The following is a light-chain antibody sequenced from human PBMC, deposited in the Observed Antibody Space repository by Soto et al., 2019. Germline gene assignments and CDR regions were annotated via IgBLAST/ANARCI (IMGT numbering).Light chain of an antibody. J-gene: IGKJ1*01. CDR2: GAS. V-gene: IGKV3-20*01. CDR3: QQYGSSPTWT. CDR1: QSVSSSY. Sequence: EIVLTQSPGTLSLSPGERAPLSCRASQSVSSSYLAWYQQKPGQAPRLLIYGASSRATGIPDRFSGSGSGTDFTLTISSLEPEDFAVYYCQQYGSSPTWTFGQGTKVDI.